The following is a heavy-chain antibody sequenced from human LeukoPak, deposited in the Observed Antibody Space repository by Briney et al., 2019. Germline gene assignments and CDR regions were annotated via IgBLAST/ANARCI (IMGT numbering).Heavy chain of an antibody. J-gene: IGHJ5*02. CDR3: ARAHCTNGVCLMLDP. V-gene: IGHV1-69*05. CDR2: IIPIFGTA. D-gene: IGHD2-8*01. Sequence: VASVKVSCKASGYTFTGYYMHWVRQAPGQGLEWMGGIIPIFGTANYAQKFQGRVTITTDESTSTAYMELSSLRSEDTAVYYCARAHCTNGVCLMLDPWGQGTLVTVSS. CDR1: GYTFTGYY.